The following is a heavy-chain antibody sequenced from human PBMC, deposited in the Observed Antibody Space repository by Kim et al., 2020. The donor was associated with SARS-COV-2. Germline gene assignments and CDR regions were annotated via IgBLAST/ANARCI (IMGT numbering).Heavy chain of an antibody. CDR1: GFSFNTYA. CDR3: SKNGGAAPGINWFFDL. D-gene: IGHD6-13*01. J-gene: IGHJ2*01. Sequence: GGSLRLSCAASGFSFNTYAMNWVRQAPGKGLEWVSSVSSGGGETYYAGSVKGRFTTSRDSPKNTLFLQMSSLRGDDTAVYYCSKNGGAAPGINWFFDLCGRGTLLTVS. CDR2: VSSGGGET. V-gene: IGHV3-23*01.